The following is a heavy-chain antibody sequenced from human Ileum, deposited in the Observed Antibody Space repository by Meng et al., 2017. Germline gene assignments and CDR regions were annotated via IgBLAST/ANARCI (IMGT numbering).Heavy chain of an antibody. D-gene: IGHD1-1*01. CDR1: GFTFSRYW. CDR3: ARGGLEPVAY. V-gene: IGHV3-74*01. J-gene: IGHJ4*02. Sequence: GESLKISCAASGFTFSRYWFHWVRQAPGKGLVWVSRINPDGRTTTHAGSVRGRFTISRDNAMNTLYLQMNSLRVEDTAVYYCARGGLEPVAYWGQGKLVNGAS. CDR2: INPDGRTT.